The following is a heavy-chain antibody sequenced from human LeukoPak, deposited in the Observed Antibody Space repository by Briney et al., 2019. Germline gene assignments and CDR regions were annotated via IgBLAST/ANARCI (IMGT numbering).Heavy chain of an antibody. Sequence: PSETLSLTCTVSGGSISSSSYYWGWIRQPPGKGLEWIGNIYYSGSTYYNPSLKSRVTISVDTSKNQFSLKLSSVTAADTAVYYCTCHSGWSGPSEWGQGTLVIVSS. V-gene: IGHV4-39*07. CDR3: TCHSGWSGPSE. J-gene: IGHJ4*02. CDR2: IYYSGST. D-gene: IGHD6-19*01. CDR1: GGSISSSSYY.